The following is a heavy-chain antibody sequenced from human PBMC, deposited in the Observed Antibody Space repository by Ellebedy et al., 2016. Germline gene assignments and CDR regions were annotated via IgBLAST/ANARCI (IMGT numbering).Heavy chain of an antibody. CDR3: VRDRGDGYNSLDN. D-gene: IGHD5-24*01. CDR1: GFIFSSHA. CDR2: ISNDGSAE. J-gene: IGHJ4*02. V-gene: IGHV3-30-3*01. Sequence: GESLKISXAASGFIFSSHAMHWVRQTPGKGLECVAVISNDGSAEHYADSMKGRFTISRDNSKNTLFLQMNSLRVDDTGVYYCVRDRGDGYNSLDNWGQGTLVTVSS.